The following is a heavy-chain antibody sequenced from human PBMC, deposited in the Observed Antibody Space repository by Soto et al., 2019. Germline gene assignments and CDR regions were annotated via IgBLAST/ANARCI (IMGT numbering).Heavy chain of an antibody. J-gene: IGHJ6*02. CDR1: GFTFSSYA. D-gene: IGHD6-19*01. CDR2: ISGSGGST. CDR3: AKHSYSSGWSDGMDV. V-gene: IGHV3-23*01. Sequence: GGSLRLSCAASGFTFSSYAMSWVRQAPGKGLEWVSAISGSGGSTYYADSVKGRFTISRDNSKNTLYLQMNSLRAEDTAVYYCAKHSYSSGWSDGMDVWGQGTTVTVSS.